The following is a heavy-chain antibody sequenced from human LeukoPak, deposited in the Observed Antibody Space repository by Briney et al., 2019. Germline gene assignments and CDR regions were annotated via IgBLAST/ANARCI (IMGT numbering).Heavy chain of an antibody. CDR2: IYYSGST. J-gene: IGHJ4*02. CDR1: GGSISSGSYY. D-gene: IGHD1-14*01. V-gene: IGHV4-31*03. Sequence: SETLSLTCTVSGGSISSGSYYWSWIRQHPGKGLEWIAYIYYSGSTYYNPSLKGRVTISVDTSKNQFSLKLSSVTAADAAVYYCARGQPYYFDYWGQGTLVTVSS. CDR3: ARGQPYYFDY.